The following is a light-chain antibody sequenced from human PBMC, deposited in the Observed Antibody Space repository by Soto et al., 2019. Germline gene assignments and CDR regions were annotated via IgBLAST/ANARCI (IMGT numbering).Light chain of an antibody. Sequence: DIQMTQSPSTLSASVGDRVTITCRASQSISSWLAWYQQKPGTAPNLLIYKASTFQGGVPSRFSGSGSGTEFTLTISSLQPDDSAIYYCQQYSDNWTFGQGTKVEIK. CDR2: KAS. J-gene: IGKJ1*01. CDR3: QQYSDNWT. V-gene: IGKV1-5*03. CDR1: QSISSW.